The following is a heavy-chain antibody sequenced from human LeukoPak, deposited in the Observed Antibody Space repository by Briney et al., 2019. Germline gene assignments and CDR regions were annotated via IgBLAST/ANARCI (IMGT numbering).Heavy chain of an antibody. CDR2: ISSSSSYI. Sequence: GGSLRLSCAASGFTFSSYSMNWVRQAPGKGLEWVSSISSSSSYIYYADSVKGRFTISRDNAKNSLYLQMNSLRAEDTAVCYCARDRAMVRGVISFDPWGQGTLVTVSS. V-gene: IGHV3-21*01. D-gene: IGHD3-10*01. J-gene: IGHJ5*02. CDR1: GFTFSSYS. CDR3: ARDRAMVRGVISFDP.